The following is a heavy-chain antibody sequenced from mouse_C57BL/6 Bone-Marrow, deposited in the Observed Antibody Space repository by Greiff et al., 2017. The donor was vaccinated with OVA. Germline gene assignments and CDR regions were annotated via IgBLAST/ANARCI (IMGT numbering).Heavy chain of an antibody. CDR1: GYTFTDYN. CDR3: ARESPFTTVVARGFAY. CDR2: INPNNGGT. J-gene: IGHJ3*01. V-gene: IGHV1-22*01. Sequence: EVQLQQSGPELVKPGASVKMSCKASGYTFTDYNMHWVKQSHGKSLEWIGYINPNNGGTSYNQKFKGKATLTVNKSSSTAYMELRSLTSEDSAVYYCARESPFTTVVARGFAYWGQGTLVTVSA. D-gene: IGHD1-1*01.